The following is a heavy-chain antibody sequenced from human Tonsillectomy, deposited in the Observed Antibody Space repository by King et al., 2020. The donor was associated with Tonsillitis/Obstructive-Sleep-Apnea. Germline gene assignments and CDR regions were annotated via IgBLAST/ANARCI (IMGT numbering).Heavy chain of an antibody. CDR2: IYYTGST. CDR3: ARKPNCSSTSCYLGPTAFDI. J-gene: IGHJ3*02. D-gene: IGHD2-2*01. V-gene: IGHV4-31*03. Sequence: QLKESGPGLVKPSQTLSLTCTVSGGSISSGGYYWSWIRQRPGKGLEWVGYIYYTGSTYYNPSLKSRVILLVDTSENQFSLKLSSVTAADTAVYYCARKPNCSSTSCYLGPTAFDIWGQGTMVTISS. CDR1: GGSISSGGYY.